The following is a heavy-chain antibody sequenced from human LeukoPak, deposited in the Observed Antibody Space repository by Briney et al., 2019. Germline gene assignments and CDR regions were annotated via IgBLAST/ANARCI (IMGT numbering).Heavy chain of an antibody. J-gene: IGHJ4*02. CDR1: GGSIIGHW. Sequence: SETLSLTCTVSGGSIIGHWWSWIRQPPGKGLEWIGDIFYGGSNNYNPSLKSRLSISLDTSKNQFSLKLSSVTAADTAMYYCARRNTADASIDFWGQGTLVIASS. D-gene: IGHD2/OR15-2a*01. V-gene: IGHV4-59*08. CDR2: IFYGGSN. CDR3: ARRNTADASIDF.